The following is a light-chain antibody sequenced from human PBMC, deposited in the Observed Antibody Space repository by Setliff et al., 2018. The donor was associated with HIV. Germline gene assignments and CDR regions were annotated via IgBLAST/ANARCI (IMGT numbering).Light chain of an antibody. CDR1: SSDVGGYNY. V-gene: IGLV2-8*01. J-gene: IGLJ2*01. CDR3: SSYAGSNNMI. CDR2: EVN. Sequence: QSALTQPPSASGSPGQSVTISCTGTSSDVGGYNYVSWYQQHQGKAPQVMIYEVNKRPSGVPDRFSGSKSGNTASLTVSGLQADDDADYYCSSYAGSNNMIFGGGTKVTVL.